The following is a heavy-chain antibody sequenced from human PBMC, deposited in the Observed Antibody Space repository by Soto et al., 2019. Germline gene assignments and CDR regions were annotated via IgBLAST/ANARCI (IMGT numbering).Heavy chain of an antibody. Sequence: PSQTLSLTCAISGDSVSSNSAAWNWIRQSPSRGLKWLGGTYYRSKWYNDYAVSVKSRITINPDTSKNQFSMQLNSVTPDDTAVYYCASQIPEGRYSSGEVNYWGQGTLVTVSS. CDR3: ASQIPEGRYSSGEVNY. CDR2: TYYRSKWYN. CDR1: GDSVSSNSAA. J-gene: IGHJ4*02. D-gene: IGHD6-19*01. V-gene: IGHV6-1*01.